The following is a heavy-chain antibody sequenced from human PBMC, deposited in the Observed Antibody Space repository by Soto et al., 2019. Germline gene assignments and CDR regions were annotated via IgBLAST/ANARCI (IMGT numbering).Heavy chain of an antibody. J-gene: IGHJ4*02. D-gene: IGHD3-10*01. CDR2: INPIVSMS. V-gene: IGHV1-69*02. Sequence: ASVKVSCKASGDTFSFYTINWVRQAPGLGLEWVGSINPIVSMSNYARKFQGRVSMTADKSTSTAYMELRSLRSDDTAMYFCAASYGSGYRAFDYWGQGALVTVSS. CDR1: GDTFSFYT. CDR3: AASYGSGYRAFDY.